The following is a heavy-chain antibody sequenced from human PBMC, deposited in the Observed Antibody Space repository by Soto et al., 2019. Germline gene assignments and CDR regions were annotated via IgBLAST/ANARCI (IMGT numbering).Heavy chain of an antibody. V-gene: IGHV4-30-2*01. CDR2: TFQSGTS. CDR1: GDSISSGDYS. D-gene: IGHD5-18*01. CDR3: ARSTSMDRQAFDS. J-gene: IGHJ4*02. Sequence: QLQLQESGSGLVKPSQTLSLTCAVSGDSISSGDYSWNWIRQPPGKGLEWIGYTFQSGTSYYNPSPKSRLTISVDRSSNRFFLRLTSATAADTAVYFCARSTSMDRQAFDSWGQGTLVIVSS.